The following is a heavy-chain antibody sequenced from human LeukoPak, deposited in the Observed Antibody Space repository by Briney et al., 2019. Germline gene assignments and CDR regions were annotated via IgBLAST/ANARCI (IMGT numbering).Heavy chain of an antibody. V-gene: IGHV1-3*01. CDR2: INAGNGNT. D-gene: IGHD3-22*01. CDR1: GYTFTTYA. CDR3: ARERYYDSSGYYYVESDDAFDI. J-gene: IGHJ3*02. Sequence: ASVKVSCKASGYTFTTYAMHWVRQAPGQRPEWMGWINAGNGNTKYSQKFQGRVTITRDTSASTAYMELSSLRSEDTAVYYCARERYYDSSGYYYVESDDAFDIWGQGTMVTVSS.